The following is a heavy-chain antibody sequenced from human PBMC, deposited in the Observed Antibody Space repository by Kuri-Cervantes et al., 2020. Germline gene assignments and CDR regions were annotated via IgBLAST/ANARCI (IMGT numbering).Heavy chain of an antibody. Sequence: GSLRLSCTVSGDSISSYYWSWIRQPAGKGLEWIGRIYTSGSTNYNPSLKSRVTISVDKSKNQFSLKLSSVTAADTAVYYCARDTTSGSVAGHFNYWGQGTLVTVSS. CDR1: GDSISSYY. CDR3: ARDTTSGSVAGHFNY. J-gene: IGHJ4*02. D-gene: IGHD6-19*01. V-gene: IGHV4-4*07. CDR2: IYTSGST.